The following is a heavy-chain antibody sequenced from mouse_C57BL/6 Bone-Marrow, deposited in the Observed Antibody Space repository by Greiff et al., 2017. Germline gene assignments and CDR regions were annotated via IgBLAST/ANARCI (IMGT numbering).Heavy chain of an antibody. CDR2: IDPENGDT. V-gene: IGHV14-4*01. J-gene: IGHJ1*03. Sequence: EVQLQQSGAELVRPGASVKLSCTASGFNIKDDYMHWVKQRPEQGLEWIGWIDPENGDTEYASKFQGKATITADTSSNTAYLQLSSLTSEDPAVYYCTPYYYGSSYGYFDVWGTGTTVTVSS. CDR1: GFNIKDDY. CDR3: TPYYYGSSYGYFDV. D-gene: IGHD1-1*01.